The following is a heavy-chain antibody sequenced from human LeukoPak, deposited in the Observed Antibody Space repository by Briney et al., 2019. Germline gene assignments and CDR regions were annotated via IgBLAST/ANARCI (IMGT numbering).Heavy chain of an antibody. D-gene: IGHD5-18*01. Sequence: GGPLRLSCAPSGFTFDDYAIHGVRQAPGKGLGWVSGISWNSGSIGYADSVKGRFTISRDNAKNSLYLQMNSLRAEDTALYYCAKDVEVDTAMVPYYFDYWGQGTLVTVSS. V-gene: IGHV3-9*01. J-gene: IGHJ4*02. CDR2: ISWNSGSI. CDR3: AKDVEVDTAMVPYYFDY. CDR1: GFTFDDYA.